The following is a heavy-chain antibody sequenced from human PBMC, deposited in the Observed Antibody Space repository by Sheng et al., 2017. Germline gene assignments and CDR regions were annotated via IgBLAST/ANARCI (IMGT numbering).Heavy chain of an antibody. CDR1: GFSLSNARMG. Sequence: QVTLKESGPVLVKPTETLTLTCTVSGFSLSNARMGVSWIRQPPGKALEWLAHIFSNDEKSYSTSLKSRLTISKDTSKSQVVLTMTNMDPVDTATYYCARTTEYGDIDPQFDPWGQGTLVTVSS. D-gene: IGHD4-17*01. CDR2: IFSNDEK. V-gene: IGHV2-26*01. CDR3: ARTTEYGDIDPQFDP. J-gene: IGHJ5*02.